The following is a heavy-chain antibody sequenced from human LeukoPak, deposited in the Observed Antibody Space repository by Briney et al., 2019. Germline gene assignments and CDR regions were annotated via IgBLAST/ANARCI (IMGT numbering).Heavy chain of an antibody. Sequence: PGGSLRLSCAASGFTFSTYSGNWIRQAPGKGLEWVSSISDDSNYIFYADSVKGRFTISRDNARNSLYLQMNSLRPEDTAIYYCAGLFGGVTTFDSWGQGALVTVSS. CDR3: AGLFGGVTTFDS. D-gene: IGHD2-8*02. V-gene: IGHV3-21*01. J-gene: IGHJ4*02. CDR1: GFTFSTYS. CDR2: ISDDSNYI.